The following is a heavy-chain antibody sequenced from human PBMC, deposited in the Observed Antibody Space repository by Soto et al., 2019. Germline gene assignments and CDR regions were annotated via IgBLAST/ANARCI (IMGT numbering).Heavy chain of an antibody. J-gene: IGHJ4*02. CDR2: IYSSGST. V-gene: IGHV4-59*12. D-gene: IGHD6-13*01. CDR1: GGSISGYY. Sequence: SETLCLTCTVSGGSISGYYWSWIRQPPGKGLEWIGYIYSSGSTSYNPSLKSRVTMSVDTSKNHISLKLRSVTAGDTAVYYCARELEYSSSWYYFDYWGQGALVTVSS. CDR3: ARELEYSSSWYYFDY.